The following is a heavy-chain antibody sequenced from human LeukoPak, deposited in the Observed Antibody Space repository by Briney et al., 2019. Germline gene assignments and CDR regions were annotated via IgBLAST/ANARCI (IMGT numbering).Heavy chain of an antibody. CDR1: GGSISYYY. D-gene: IGHD4-17*01. V-gene: IGHV4-59*01. J-gene: IGHJ6*02. CDR2: IYYSGTT. Sequence: SETLSLTCTVSGGSISYYYWSWIRQSPGKVLEWIGYIYYSGTTNYNPSLKSRVTISVDTSKNQFSLQLRSVTAADTAVYYCAREDPQTTVPEGMDVWGQGTTVTVSS. CDR3: AREDPQTTVPEGMDV.